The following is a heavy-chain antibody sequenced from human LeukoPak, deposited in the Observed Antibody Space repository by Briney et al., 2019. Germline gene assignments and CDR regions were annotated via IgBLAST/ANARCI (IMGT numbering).Heavy chain of an antibody. J-gene: IGHJ4*02. D-gene: IGHD1-1*01. V-gene: IGHV3-23*01. CDR1: GFTFSNYG. CDR3: ARGRNWIFDY. CDR2: ITTSGGDA. Sequence: GGSLRLSCAASGFTFSNYGMNWVRQGPGEGLEWVSSITTSGGDAYYADSVKGQFTISRDNSKNTLYLQMNSLRAEDTAIYYCARGRNWIFDYWGQGTLVTVSS.